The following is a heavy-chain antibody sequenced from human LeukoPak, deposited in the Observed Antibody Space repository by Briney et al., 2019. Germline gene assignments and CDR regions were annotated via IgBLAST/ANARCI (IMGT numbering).Heavy chain of an antibody. D-gene: IGHD3-10*01. CDR2: ISGSGAST. CDR3: AKVGFDY. CDR1: GFTFNNYA. J-gene: IGHJ4*02. V-gene: IGHV3-23*01. Sequence: GGSLRLSCAASGFTFNNYAMSWVRQAPGKGLEWVSSISGSGASTYYADSLRGRFTISRDNSKNTLYLQMNSLRAEDTAVYYCAKVGFDYWGQGTLVTVSS.